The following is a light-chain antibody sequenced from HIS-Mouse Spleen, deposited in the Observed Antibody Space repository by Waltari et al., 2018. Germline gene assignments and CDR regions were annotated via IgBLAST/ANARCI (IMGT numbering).Light chain of an antibody. CDR2: GAS. CDR3: QQYNNWLPPYT. V-gene: IGKV3-15*01. J-gene: IGKJ2*01. Sequence: EIVMTQSPATLSVSPGERATLSCRASQSVSSNLAWYQQKPGQAPRLLIYGASTRATGIPARFSGSGSVTEFTLTISSMQSEDFAVYYCQQYNNWLPPYTFGQGTKLEIK. CDR1: QSVSSN.